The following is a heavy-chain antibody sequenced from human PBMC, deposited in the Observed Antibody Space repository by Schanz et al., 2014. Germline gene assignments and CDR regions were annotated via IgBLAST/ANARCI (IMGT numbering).Heavy chain of an antibody. Sequence: VQLLESGGGFVQPGGSLRLSCAASGFTFSSYGMHWVRQSPGKGLEWVAVLSSDESRKFYADSEKGRFTISRDNTRNSRYLQMSSLRDGDTAVYYCARDGDCDYWGQGTLVTVSS. CDR3: ARDGDCDY. J-gene: IGHJ4*02. V-gene: IGHV3-30*03. CDR1: GFTFSSYG. CDR2: LSSDESRK.